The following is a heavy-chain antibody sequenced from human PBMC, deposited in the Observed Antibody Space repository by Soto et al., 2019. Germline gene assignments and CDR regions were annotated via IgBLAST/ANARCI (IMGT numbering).Heavy chain of an antibody. CDR1: GFTFDSYA. CDR3: AKDTVGGYSFWSGYYSDGLDV. CDR2: ISGSADGT. D-gene: IGHD3-3*01. Sequence: EVKLLESGGGLAQPGGSLRLSCVGSGFTFDSYAISWVRQAPGERLQWIAAISGSADGTDYAHSVRGRFTISRDNAKKTVRLQMGSLRVEDTAVYFCAKDTVGGYSFWSGYYSDGLDVWGQGTLVTVS. J-gene: IGHJ3*01. V-gene: IGHV3-23*01.